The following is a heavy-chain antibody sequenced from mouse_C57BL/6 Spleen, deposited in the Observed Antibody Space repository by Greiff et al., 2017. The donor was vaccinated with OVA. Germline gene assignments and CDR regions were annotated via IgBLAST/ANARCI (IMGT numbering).Heavy chain of an antibody. D-gene: IGHD2-4*01. CDR1: GYTFTDYY. J-gene: IGHJ1*03. CDR2: INPNNGGT. V-gene: IGHV1-26*01. CDR3: ASCGYDYDGHYWYFDV. Sequence: VQLQQSGPELVKPGASVKISCKASGYTFTDYYMTWVKQSHGKSLEWIGDINPNNGGTSYTQKFKGKATLTVDKSSSTAYMELRSLTSEDSAVYYGASCGYDYDGHYWYFDVWGTGTTVTVSS.